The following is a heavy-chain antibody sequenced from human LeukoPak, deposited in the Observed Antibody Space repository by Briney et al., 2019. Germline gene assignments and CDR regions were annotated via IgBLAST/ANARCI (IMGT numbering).Heavy chain of an antibody. Sequence: SETLSLTCTGSGGSISSYYWSWIRQAPGEGLEWIGYIYYSGSTNYNPSLTSRVTISVDTSKNQFSLKLSSAPAANTAVYYCTRQGGYSYGYHFGYWGQGTLVTVSS. D-gene: IGHD5-18*01. CDR2: IYYSGST. CDR1: GGSISSYY. J-gene: IGHJ4*02. CDR3: TRQGGYSYGYHFGY. V-gene: IGHV4-59*08.